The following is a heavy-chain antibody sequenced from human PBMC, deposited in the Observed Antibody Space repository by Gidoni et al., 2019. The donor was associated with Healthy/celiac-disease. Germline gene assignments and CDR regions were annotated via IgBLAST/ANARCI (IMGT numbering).Heavy chain of an antibody. CDR1: GFTFSNAW. J-gene: IGHJ4*02. CDR3: TSLGYCSSTSCHSDY. CDR2: IKSKTDGGTT. D-gene: IGHD2-2*03. V-gene: IGHV3-15*01. Sequence: EVQLVESGGGLVKHGGSLRLSCAASGFTFSNAWMSWVRQAPGKGLEWVGRIKSKTDGGTTDYAAPVKGRFTISRDDSKHTLYLQMNSLKTEDTAVYYCTSLGYCSSTSCHSDYWGQGTLVTVSS.